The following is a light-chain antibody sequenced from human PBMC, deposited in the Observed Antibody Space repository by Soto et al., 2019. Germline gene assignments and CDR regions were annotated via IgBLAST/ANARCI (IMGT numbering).Light chain of an antibody. CDR2: KAS. V-gene: IGKV1-5*03. Sequence: DIQMTQSPSTLSASVGDRVTITCRASQSISSWLAWYQQKPGKAPKLLIYKASILESGVPSRFSGSESRTEFTLTISSLQPDDFATYYCQQYNSYSWTFGQGTKVEIK. CDR3: QQYNSYSWT. CDR1: QSISSW. J-gene: IGKJ1*01.